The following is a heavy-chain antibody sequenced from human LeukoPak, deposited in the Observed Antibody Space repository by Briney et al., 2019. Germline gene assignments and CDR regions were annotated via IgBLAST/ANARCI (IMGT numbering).Heavy chain of an antibody. J-gene: IGHJ4*02. CDR3: ATSPRGRYYFDY. V-gene: IGHV3-23*01. Sequence: PGGSLRLSCAASGFTFSSYAMSWVRQAPGKGLEWVSAISGSGGSTYYADSVKGRFTISRDNSKNTLYLQMNSLRAEDTAVYYCATSPRGRYYFDYWGQGTLVTVSS. CDR2: ISGSGGST. CDR1: GFTFSSYA.